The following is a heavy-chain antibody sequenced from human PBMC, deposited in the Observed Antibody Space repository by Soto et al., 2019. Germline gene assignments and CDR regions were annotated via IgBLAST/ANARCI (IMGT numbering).Heavy chain of an antibody. CDR2: TYYRSKWTN. J-gene: IGHJ4*02. Sequence: PSQTLSLPCAISGDSVSSTSASWNWIRQSPSRGLEWLGRTYYRSKWTNDYAVSVKSRITINPDTSKNQFSLQLSSVTPEDTAMYYCVRGCSSSFDYWGQGTLVTVSS. CDR1: GDSVSSTSAS. V-gene: IGHV6-1*01. D-gene: IGHD6-6*01. CDR3: VRGCSSSFDY.